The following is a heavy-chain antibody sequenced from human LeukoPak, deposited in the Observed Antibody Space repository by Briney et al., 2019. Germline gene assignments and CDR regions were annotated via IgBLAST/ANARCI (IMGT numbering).Heavy chain of an antibody. CDR3: AKLEREAAGDY. CDR1: GFTFNTYG. Sequence: GGSLRLSCAASGFTFNTYGMHWVRQAPGKGLEWLTFIRYDGGNNLYADSVKGRFTISRDNSKNTLYLQMNSLRAEDTAVYYCAKLEREAAGDYWGQGTLVTVSS. V-gene: IGHV3-30*02. CDR2: IRYDGGNN. J-gene: IGHJ4*02. D-gene: IGHD6-13*01.